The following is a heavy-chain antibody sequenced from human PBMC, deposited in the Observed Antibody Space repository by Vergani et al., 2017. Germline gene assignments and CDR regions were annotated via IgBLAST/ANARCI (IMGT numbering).Heavy chain of an antibody. D-gene: IGHD6-13*01. V-gene: IGHV4-34*01. J-gene: IGHJ4*02. CDR2: INHSGST. CDR3: TSSSWDVDY. CDR1: GGSFSGYY. Sequence: QVQLQQWGAGLLKPSETLSLTCAVYGGSFSGYYWSWIRQPPGKGLELIGEINHSGSTNYNPSLKSRLTISVDTSKNQFSLKLSSVTAADTAVYYCTSSSWDVDYWGQGTLVTVSS.